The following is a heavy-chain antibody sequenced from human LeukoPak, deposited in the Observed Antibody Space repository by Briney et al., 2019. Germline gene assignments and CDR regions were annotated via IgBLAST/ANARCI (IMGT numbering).Heavy chain of an antibody. CDR1: GYTFTNYG. V-gene: IGHV1-18*01. Sequence: GASVKVSCKASGYTFTNYGISWVRQAPGQGLEWMGWISAYNGDTNYAQKLQGRVTMTTDTSTSTAYMELRSLRSDDTAIYYSAVRNTSSWSPFDFWGQGTLVTVSS. CDR3: AVRNTSSWSPFDF. J-gene: IGHJ4*02. CDR2: ISAYNGDT. D-gene: IGHD6-13*01.